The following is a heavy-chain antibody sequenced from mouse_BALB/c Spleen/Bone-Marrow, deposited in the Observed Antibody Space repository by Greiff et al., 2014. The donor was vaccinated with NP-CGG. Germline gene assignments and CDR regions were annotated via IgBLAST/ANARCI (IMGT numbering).Heavy chain of an antibody. CDR3: ARSLYYYGSMDY. J-gene: IGHJ4*01. Sequence: VQLKESGPGLVKPSQSLSLTCTVTGYSITSDYAWNWIRQFPGNKLEWIGYISYSGSTSYNPSLKSRISITRDTSKNQFFLQLNSVTTEDTATYYCARSLYYYGSMDYWGQGTSVTVSS. V-gene: IGHV3-2*02. CDR1: GYSITSDYA. CDR2: ISYSGST. D-gene: IGHD1-1*01.